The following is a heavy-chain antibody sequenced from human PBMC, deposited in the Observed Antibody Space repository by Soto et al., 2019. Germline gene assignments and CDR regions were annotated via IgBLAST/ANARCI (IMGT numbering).Heavy chain of an antibody. CDR2: VSHDGRNT. Sequence: VQLVESGGGVVQPGRSLRLSCAASEFAFSDYAMHWVRQAPGKGLEWVAVVSHDGRNTHYADSVKGRFTISRDSSKNTVSLEMTSLRAEDTAVYYCAKGGRQWLVTSDFNYWGQGALVTVSS. D-gene: IGHD6-19*01. CDR3: AKGGRQWLVTSDFNY. V-gene: IGHV3-30*18. J-gene: IGHJ4*02. CDR1: EFAFSDYA.